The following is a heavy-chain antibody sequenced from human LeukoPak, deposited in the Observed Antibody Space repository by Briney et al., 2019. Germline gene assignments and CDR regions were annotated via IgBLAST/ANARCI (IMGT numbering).Heavy chain of an antibody. CDR1: GFTFSSYA. D-gene: IGHD3-22*01. J-gene: IGHJ4*02. CDR2: INHSGST. CDR3: ARQPVVVIKGYYFDY. Sequence: GSLRLSCAASGFTFSSYAMSWIRQPPGKGLEWIGEINHSGSTNYNPSLKSRVTISVDTSKNQFSLKLSSVTAADTAVYYCARQPVVVIKGYYFDYWGQGTLVTVSS. V-gene: IGHV4-34*01.